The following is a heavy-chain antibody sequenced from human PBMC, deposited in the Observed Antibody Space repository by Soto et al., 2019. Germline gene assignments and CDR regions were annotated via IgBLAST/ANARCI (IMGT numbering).Heavy chain of an antibody. Sequence: ASVKVSCKASGYTFTSYDINWVRQATGQGLEWMGWMNPNSGNTGYAQKFQGRVTMTRNTSISTAYMELSSLRSEDMAVYYCARGPPHLSGSYYWFDPWGQGTLVTVSS. CDR1: GYTFTSYD. CDR2: MNPNSGNT. J-gene: IGHJ5*02. CDR3: ARGPPHLSGSYYWFDP. V-gene: IGHV1-8*02. D-gene: IGHD1-26*01.